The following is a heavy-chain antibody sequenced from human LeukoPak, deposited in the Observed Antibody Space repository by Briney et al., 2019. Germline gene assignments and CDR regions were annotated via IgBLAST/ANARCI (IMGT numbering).Heavy chain of an antibody. CDR2: IWYDGSNR. CDR3: AISDYYDSSGYLYGMDV. CDR1: GFIFSDYA. Sequence: GGSLRLSCVISGFIFSDYAMHWVRQAPGKGLEWVAVIWYDGSNRYYADSVKGRFTISRDNSKNTLYLQMNSLRAEDTAVYYCAISDYYDSSGYLYGMDVWGQGTTVTVSS. D-gene: IGHD3-22*01. J-gene: IGHJ6*02. V-gene: IGHV3-33*08.